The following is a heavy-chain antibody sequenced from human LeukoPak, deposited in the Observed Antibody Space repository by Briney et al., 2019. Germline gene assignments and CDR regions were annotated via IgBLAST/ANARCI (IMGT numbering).Heavy chain of an antibody. CDR3: ASVDTAMVISGTPPMLPDY. CDR1: GYTFTSYG. J-gene: IGHJ4*02. CDR2: ISAYNGNT. V-gene: IGHV1-18*01. Sequence: ASVKVSCKASGYTFTSYGIIWVRQAPGQGLEWMGWISAYNGNTNYAQKLQGRVTMTTDTSTSTAYMELRSLRPDDTAVYYCASVDTAMVISGTPPMLPDYWGQGTLVTVSS. D-gene: IGHD5-18*01.